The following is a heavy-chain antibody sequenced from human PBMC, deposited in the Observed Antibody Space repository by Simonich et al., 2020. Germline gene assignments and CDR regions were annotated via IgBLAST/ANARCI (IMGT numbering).Heavy chain of an antibody. CDR2: MKIDGVST. CDR1: GFTFSSYW. Sequence: EVQLVESGGGLVQPGGSLRLSCAASGFTFSSYWMHWGPQAPGKGRVGVSRMKIDGVSTSYADSVKGRFTISRDNAKNTLYLQKNSLRAEDTAVYYCARGGWSSSWYYWGQGTLVTVSS. J-gene: IGHJ4*02. D-gene: IGHD6-13*01. V-gene: IGHV3-74*01. CDR3: ARGGWSSSWYY.